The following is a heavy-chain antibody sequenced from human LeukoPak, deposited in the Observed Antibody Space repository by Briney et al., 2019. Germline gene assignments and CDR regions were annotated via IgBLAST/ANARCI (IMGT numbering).Heavy chain of an antibody. J-gene: IGHJ4*02. V-gene: IGHV4-59*12. CDR3: ARGGSSWYEGFDY. Sequence: SETLSLTCTVSGGSISSYYWSWIRQPPGKGLEWIGYIYHSGSTYYNPSLKSRVTISVDRSKNQFSLKLSSVTAADTAVYYCARGGSSWYEGFDYWGQGTLVTVSS. CDR1: GGSISSYY. D-gene: IGHD6-13*01. CDR2: IYHSGST.